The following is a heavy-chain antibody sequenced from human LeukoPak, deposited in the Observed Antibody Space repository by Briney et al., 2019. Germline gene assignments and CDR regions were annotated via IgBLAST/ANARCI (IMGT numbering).Heavy chain of an antibody. V-gene: IGHV3-30*02. CDR1: GFTFSSYG. CDR3: AKPYYYDSSGYYYFDY. J-gene: IGHJ4*02. CDR2: IRHDGSNK. Sequence: GGSLRLSCAASGFTFSSYGMHWVRQAPGKGLEWVAFIRHDGSNKYYADSVKGRFTISRDNSKNTLYLQMNSLRAEDTAVYYCAKPYYYDSSGYYYFDYWGQGTLVTVSS. D-gene: IGHD3-22*01.